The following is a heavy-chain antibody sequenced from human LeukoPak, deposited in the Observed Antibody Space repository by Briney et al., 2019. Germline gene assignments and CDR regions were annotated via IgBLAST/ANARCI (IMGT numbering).Heavy chain of an antibody. CDR1: GYTFTGYY. D-gene: IGHD6-13*01. CDR2: INPNSGGT. CDR3: ARVVIAAAGSDY. J-gene: IGHJ4*02. V-gene: IGHV1-2*02. Sequence: ASVKVSCKASGYTFTGYYMHWVRQAPGQGLEWMGWINPNSGGTNYAQKFQGRVTMTRDTSISTAYMELSRLRSDDTAVYYCARVVIAAAGSDYWGQGTLVTVSS.